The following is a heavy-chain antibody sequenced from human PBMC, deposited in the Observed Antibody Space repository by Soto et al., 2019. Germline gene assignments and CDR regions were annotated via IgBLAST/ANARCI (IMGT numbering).Heavy chain of an antibody. CDR1: GYTFTGYY. CDR3: ARDGDSSSNSDLYYYYYGMDG. D-gene: IGHD6-6*01. Sequence: ASLKVSCKASGYTFTGYYMHWVRQAPGQGLEWMGWINPNSGGTNYAQKFQGWVTMTRDTSISTAYMELSRLRSDDTAVYYCARDGDSSSNSDLYYYYYGMDGWGQGTTVTVSS. CDR2: INPNSGGT. V-gene: IGHV1-2*04. J-gene: IGHJ6*02.